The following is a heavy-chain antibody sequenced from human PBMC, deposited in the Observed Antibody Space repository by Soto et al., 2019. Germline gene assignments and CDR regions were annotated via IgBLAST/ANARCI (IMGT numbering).Heavy chain of an antibody. V-gene: IGHV4-34*01. CDR3: ARLGASPFFYYYYYMDV. J-gene: IGHJ6*03. CDR2: INHSGST. CDR1: GGSFSGYY. Sequence: TPSETLSLTCAVYGGSFSGYYWSWIRQPPGKGLEWIGEINHSGSTNYNPSLKSRVTISVDTSKNQLSLQLSCVTAADTAVYYCARLGASPFFYYYYYMDVWGKGTTVTVSS.